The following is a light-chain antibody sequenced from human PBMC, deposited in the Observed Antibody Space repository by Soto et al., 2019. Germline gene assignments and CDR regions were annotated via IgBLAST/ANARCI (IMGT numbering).Light chain of an antibody. V-gene: IGKV1-5*03. J-gene: IGKJ4*01. CDR2: KAS. CDR1: QSISCW. Sequence: DIKMTQSPSTLSASVGDRVTITCRASQSISCWLAWYQQKPGKAPKLLIYKASSLESGVPSRFSVSGSGTEFTLTISSLPPDDFATDYCQQYNSYSLLTFGGGTKVEIK. CDR3: QQYNSYSLLT.